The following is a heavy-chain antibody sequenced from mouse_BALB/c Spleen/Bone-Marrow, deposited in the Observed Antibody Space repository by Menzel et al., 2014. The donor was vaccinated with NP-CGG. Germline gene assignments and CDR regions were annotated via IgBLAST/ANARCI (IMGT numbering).Heavy chain of an antibody. CDR1: GFSFSSFG. V-gene: IGHV5-17*02. Sequence: EVQLVESGGGLVQPGGSRKLSCSASGFSFSSFGMHWVRQAPEKGLEWVAYISSGSITTFYADTVKGRFTISRDNPKNTLFLQMTSLRSEDTAMYYCTRGGNWEDFDYWGQGTTLTVSS. J-gene: IGHJ2*01. CDR2: ISSGSITT. CDR3: TRGGNWEDFDY. D-gene: IGHD4-1*01.